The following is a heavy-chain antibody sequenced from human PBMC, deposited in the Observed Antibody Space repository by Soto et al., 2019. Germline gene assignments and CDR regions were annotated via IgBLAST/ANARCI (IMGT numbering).Heavy chain of an antibody. Sequence: SETLSLACNVSGGSISSSSYYSGWISQPPGKGLEWIGSIYYSGSTYYNPSLKSRVTISVDTSKNQFSLKLSSVTAADTAVYYCATLSLSSIAARPGGYYYGMDVWGQGTTVTVSS. CDR2: IYYSGST. J-gene: IGHJ6*02. CDR3: ATLSLSSIAARPGGYYYGMDV. V-gene: IGHV4-39*01. D-gene: IGHD6-6*01. CDR1: GGSISSSSYY.